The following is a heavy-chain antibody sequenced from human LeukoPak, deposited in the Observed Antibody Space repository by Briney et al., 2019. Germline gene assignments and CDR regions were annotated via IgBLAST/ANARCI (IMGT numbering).Heavy chain of an antibody. J-gene: IGHJ4*02. CDR2: LYYSGST. CDR3: ARLSGSDFDY. CDR1: GGSISSSYYY. Sequence: PSETLSLTCTVSGGSISSSYYYWGWIRQPPGRGLQWIGSLYYSGSTYYNPSLRSRVTISVDTSKNQFSLKQSSVSAADTAVYYCARLSGSDFDYWGQGTLVTVSS. V-gene: IGHV4-39*01. D-gene: IGHD1-26*01.